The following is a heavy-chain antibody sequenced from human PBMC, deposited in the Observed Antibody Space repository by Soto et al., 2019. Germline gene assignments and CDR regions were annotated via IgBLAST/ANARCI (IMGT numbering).Heavy chain of an antibody. CDR3: XTYYXXXXGYYSSRPAGRNWFDP. CDR1: GGSISSXGXX. D-gene: IGHD3-22*01. Sequence: SETMYITCTVSGGSISSXGXXLXXXXXXXXRGXXXXXYIYSSGSTYYNPSLKTRVTISVDTSKNQSSLKLSSVTAADTAVYYXXTYYXXXXGYYSSRPAGRNWFDPWGQGTLVTVSS. V-gene: IGHV4-31*03. CDR2: IYSSGST. J-gene: IGHJ5*02.